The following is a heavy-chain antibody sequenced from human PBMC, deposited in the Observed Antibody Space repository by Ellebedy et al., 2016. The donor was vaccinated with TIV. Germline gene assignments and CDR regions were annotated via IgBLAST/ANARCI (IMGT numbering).Heavy chain of an antibody. CDR1: GYTFTYYY. D-gene: IGHD2-21*01. Sequence: AASVKVSCKASGYTFTYYYIHWVRQAPGQGLEWMGWVDPRSGGTQYAQTFQGRVTMTSDTSITTAYMELTSLRSGDTAVYYCARGAVYSSDGKDVWGQGTTVTVS. CDR2: VDPRSGGT. CDR3: ARGAVYSSDGKDV. V-gene: IGHV1-2*02. J-gene: IGHJ6*02.